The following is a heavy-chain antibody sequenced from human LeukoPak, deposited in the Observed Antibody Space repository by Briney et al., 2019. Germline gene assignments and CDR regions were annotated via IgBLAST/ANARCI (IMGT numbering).Heavy chain of an antibody. V-gene: IGHV3-23*01. CDR1: GFTFSSYA. D-gene: IGHD6-6*01. CDR2: ISGSGGST. CDR3: TTGTYYSSSSGTDY. Sequence: PGGSLRLSCAASGFTFSSYAMGRVRQAPGKGLEWVSAISGSGGSTYYADSVKGRFTISRDNSKNTLYLQMNSLRAEDTAVYYCTTGTYYSSSSGTDYWGQGTLVTVSS. J-gene: IGHJ4*02.